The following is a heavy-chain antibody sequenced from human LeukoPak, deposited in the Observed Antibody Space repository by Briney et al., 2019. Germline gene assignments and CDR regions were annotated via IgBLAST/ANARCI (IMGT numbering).Heavy chain of an antibody. Sequence: GGSLRLSCVASRFTFSYYEMNWVRQAPGKGVEWVAYISSSGNTIYYADSVRGRFTTSRDNAKNSLYLQMNSLRVEDTAIYYCASETGTFEYWGRGTLVTVSS. CDR3: ASETGTFEY. J-gene: IGHJ4*02. CDR1: RFTFSYYE. D-gene: IGHD1-14*01. V-gene: IGHV3-48*03. CDR2: ISSSGNTI.